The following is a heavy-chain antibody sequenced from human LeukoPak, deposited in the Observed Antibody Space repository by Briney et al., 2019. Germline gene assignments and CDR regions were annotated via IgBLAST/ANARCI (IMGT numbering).Heavy chain of an antibody. CDR3: ARLTYSNSSPFDY. CDR1: GGSISSYY. D-gene: IGHD6-6*01. Sequence: PSETLSLTCTVSGGSISSYYWSWIRQPPGKGLEWIWYIYTSGTTNYNPSLKSRVTISVDTSKNQFSLILSSVTAADTAVYYCARLTYSNSSPFDYWGQGTLVTVSS. J-gene: IGHJ4*02. V-gene: IGHV4-4*09. CDR2: IYTSGTT.